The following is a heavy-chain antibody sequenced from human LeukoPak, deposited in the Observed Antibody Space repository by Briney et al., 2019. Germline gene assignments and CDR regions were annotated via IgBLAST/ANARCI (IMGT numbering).Heavy chain of an antibody. CDR1: GGSISSGGYY. Sequence: SETLSLTCTVSGGSISSGGYYWSWIRQHPGKGLEWIGYIYYSGSTYYNPSLKSRVTISVDTSKNQFSLKLSSVTAADTAVYYCARGSVVPATGYDGGLDYWGQGTLVTVSS. CDR3: ARGSVVPATGYDGGLDY. CDR2: IYYSGST. V-gene: IGHV4-31*03. J-gene: IGHJ4*02. D-gene: IGHD2-2*01.